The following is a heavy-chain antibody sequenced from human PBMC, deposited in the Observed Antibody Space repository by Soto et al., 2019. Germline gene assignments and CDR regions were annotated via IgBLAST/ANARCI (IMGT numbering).Heavy chain of an antibody. Sequence: EVQLVESGGGLVQPGGSLRLSCSASGFTLRHDWMSWVRQAPGKGLEWVANIKQDGSEKYYVDSVKGRFTISRDNAKNSLYLQMNSLRAEDTAVYYCARPGLVVVITSDWYFDLWGRGTLVTVSS. J-gene: IGHJ2*01. CDR2: IKQDGSEK. CDR3: ARPGLVVVITSDWYFDL. V-gene: IGHV3-7*01. D-gene: IGHD3-22*01. CDR1: GFTLRHDW.